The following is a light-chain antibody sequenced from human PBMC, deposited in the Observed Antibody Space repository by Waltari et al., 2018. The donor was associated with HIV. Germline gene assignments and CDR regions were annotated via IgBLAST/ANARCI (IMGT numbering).Light chain of an antibody. Sequence: QSALTQPPSASGSPGESVTISCTGSSSHVGAYNYVSWYQHHPGKAPKLMISEVTRRPAGVPYRFSGSQSGNTASRTVSGLQAEDEADYYCTSDAGNNLLFGGGTKMTVL. V-gene: IGLV2-8*01. J-gene: IGLJ2*01. CDR2: EVT. CDR3: TSDAGNNLL. CDR1: SSHVGAYNY.